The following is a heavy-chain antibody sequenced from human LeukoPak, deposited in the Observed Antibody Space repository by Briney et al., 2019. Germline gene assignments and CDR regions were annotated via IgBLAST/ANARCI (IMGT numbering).Heavy chain of an antibody. CDR1: GGSINSYY. D-gene: IGHD1-26*01. V-gene: IGHV4-59*01. CDR3: ATGVGATNPYYFDY. CDR2: IYYSGST. Sequence: RASETLSLTCTVSGGSINSYYWSWIRQPPGKGLEWIGYIYYSGSTNYNPSLKSRVTISVDTSENQFSLKLSSVTAADTAVYYCATGVGATNPYYFDYWGQGTLVTVSS. J-gene: IGHJ4*02.